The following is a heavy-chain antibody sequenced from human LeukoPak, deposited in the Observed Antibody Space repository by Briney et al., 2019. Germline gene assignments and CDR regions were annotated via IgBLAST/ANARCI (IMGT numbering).Heavy chain of an antibody. V-gene: IGHV3-23*01. CDR2: ISGSGANR. Sequence: PGGSLRLSCAASGFTFRNYAMAWFRQAPGKGLEWVSAISGSGANRYFADSVKGRFTISRDNSRNALYLQMNSLRAEDTAVYFCARQVGPDCWGQGTLVTVSS. J-gene: IGHJ4*02. CDR3: ARQVGPDC. CDR1: GFTFRNYA.